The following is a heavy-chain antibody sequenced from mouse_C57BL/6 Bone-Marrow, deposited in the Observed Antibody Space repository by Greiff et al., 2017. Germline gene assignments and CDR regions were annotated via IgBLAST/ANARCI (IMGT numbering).Heavy chain of an antibody. J-gene: IGHJ2*01. Sequence: EVQLQESGGDLVKPGGSLKLSCAASGFTFSSYGMSWVRQTPDKRLEWVATISSGGSYTYYPDSVKGRFTISRDNAKNTLYLQMSSLKSEDTAMYYCARHPRSTMITPYYFDYWGQGTTLTVSS. V-gene: IGHV5-6*01. CDR2: ISSGGSYT. D-gene: IGHD2-4*01. CDR3: ARHPRSTMITPYYFDY. CDR1: GFTFSSYG.